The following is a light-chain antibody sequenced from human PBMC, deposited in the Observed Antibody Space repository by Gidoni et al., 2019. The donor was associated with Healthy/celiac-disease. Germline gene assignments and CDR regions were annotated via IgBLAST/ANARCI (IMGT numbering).Light chain of an antibody. CDR3: QQYGSSPRT. V-gene: IGKV3-20*01. CDR1: QSVSSSY. Sequence: EIVLTQSPGTLSLSLGERATLSCRASQSVSSSYLAWYQQKPGPAPRLLIYGASSRATGIPDRFSGSGSGTDFTLTISRLEPEDFAVYYCQQYGSSPRTFGQGTKVEIK. J-gene: IGKJ1*01. CDR2: GAS.